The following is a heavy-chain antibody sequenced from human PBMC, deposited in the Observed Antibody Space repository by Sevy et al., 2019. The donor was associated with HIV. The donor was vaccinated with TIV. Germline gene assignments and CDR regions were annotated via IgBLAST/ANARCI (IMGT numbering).Heavy chain of an antibody. CDR1: GFPFSAYT. Sequence: GGSLRLSCVASGFPFSAYTMNWVRQAPGRGLEWVSSISDRSNYIYYADSLQGRFTISRDNAKNSLYLEMNSLRGDDTAVYYCAGGKTYGDYAGYFDYWGQGTLVTVSS. CDR2: ISDRSNYI. V-gene: IGHV3-21*01. CDR3: AGGKTYGDYAGYFDY. D-gene: IGHD4-17*01. J-gene: IGHJ4*02.